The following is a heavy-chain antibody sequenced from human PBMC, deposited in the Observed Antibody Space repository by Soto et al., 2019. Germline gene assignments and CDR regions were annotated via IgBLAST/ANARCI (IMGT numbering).Heavy chain of an antibody. CDR1: GGSISNSNW. CDR3: AHRPLVGADI. Sequence: QVPLQESGPGLVKPSGTLSLPCAVFGGSISNSNWWTWVRQPPGKGLDLIGEIFHSGSTNYNSSLMGRVTISVDKANNQFSLKLSSVTAEDTAVYYCAHRPLVGADIWGQGTLVTVYS. V-gene: IGHV4-4*02. J-gene: IGHJ4*02. D-gene: IGHD1-26*01. CDR2: IFHSGST.